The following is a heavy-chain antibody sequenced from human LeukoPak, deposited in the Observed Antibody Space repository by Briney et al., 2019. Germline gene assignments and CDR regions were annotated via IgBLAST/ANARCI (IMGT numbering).Heavy chain of an antibody. CDR2: ISAGGDST. J-gene: IGHJ4*02. V-gene: IGHV3-23*01. CDR1: GFTFSSDA. D-gene: IGHD2-2*01. Sequence: GGSLRLSCAASGFTFSSDAMTWVRQAPGKGLEWVSTISAGGDSTYYANSVKGRFTISRDNSKNTLYLQMNSLRAEDTAVYYCASGGGLPAAIYYFSFDYWGQGTLVTVSS. CDR3: ASGGGLPAAIYYFSFDY.